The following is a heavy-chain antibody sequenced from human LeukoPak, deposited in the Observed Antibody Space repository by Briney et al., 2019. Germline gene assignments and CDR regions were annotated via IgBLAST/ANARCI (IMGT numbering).Heavy chain of an antibody. D-gene: IGHD2-21*01. V-gene: IGHV3-53*01. J-gene: IGHJ4*02. CDR3: SARDCSDTVCSAGVFDY. CDR2: IYSGGTT. Sequence: PGCSLTLSCAASGLTVSRKHMSWVRQAPATGLEWVSAIYSGGTTKYAESVQGRFTVSIDNTKNTLHLQMHSLSAEDTAVYYCSARDCSDTVCSAGVFDYWGQGTLVSVSS. CDR1: GLTVSRKH.